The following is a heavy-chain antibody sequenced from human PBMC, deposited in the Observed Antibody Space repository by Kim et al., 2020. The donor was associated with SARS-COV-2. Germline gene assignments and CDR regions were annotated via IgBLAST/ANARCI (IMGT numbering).Heavy chain of an antibody. CDR3: ARDCIAYYRGFDS. J-gene: IGHJ4*02. CDR1: GGSVNSGNYC. Sequence: SETLSLTCTVSGGSVNSGNYCWSWIRQPPGKGLEWIGYIYYSGSTNYNPSLKSRVTISVDTSKNQFSLRLSSVTAADTAVYYCARDCIAYYRGFDSWGQGTLVTVSS. D-gene: IGHD3-22*01. CDR2: IYYSGST. V-gene: IGHV4-61*01.